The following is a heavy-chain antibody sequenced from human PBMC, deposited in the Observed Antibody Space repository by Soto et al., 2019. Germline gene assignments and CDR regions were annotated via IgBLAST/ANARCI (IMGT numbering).Heavy chain of an antibody. Sequence: QVQLVESGGGVVQPGRSLRLSCAASGFTFSSYAMHWVRQAPGKGLEWVAVISYDGSNKYYADSVKGRFTISRDNSKNTLYLQMNSLRAEDTAVYYCARDPRRWLQLWLDYWGQGTLVTVSS. CDR1: GFTFSSYA. D-gene: IGHD5-12*01. J-gene: IGHJ4*02. CDR2: ISYDGSNK. V-gene: IGHV3-30-3*01. CDR3: ARDPRRWLQLWLDY.